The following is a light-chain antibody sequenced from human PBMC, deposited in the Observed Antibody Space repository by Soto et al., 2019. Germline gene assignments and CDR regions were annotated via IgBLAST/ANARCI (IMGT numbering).Light chain of an antibody. J-gene: IGKJ3*01. Sequence: DIQMTQSPSSVSASVGDRVTITCRASQGVSSWVAWYQLKPGKAPNLLIYAASGLQSGVPSRFSASGSGTDFTLTISSLQPEDFATYYCQQADSFPFPFGPGTTVDIK. CDR1: QGVSSW. CDR3: QQADSFPFP. CDR2: AAS. V-gene: IGKV1-12*01.